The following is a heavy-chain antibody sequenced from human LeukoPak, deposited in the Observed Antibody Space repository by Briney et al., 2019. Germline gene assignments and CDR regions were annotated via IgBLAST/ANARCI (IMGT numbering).Heavy chain of an antibody. V-gene: IGHV6-1*01. Sequence: SQTLSLTCAISGDSVSSNSAAWNWIRQSPSRGLEWLGRTYYRSEWYNDYAISVKSRMTINPDTSKNQLSLQLNSVTPEDTAVYYCARDGRSVTAFDIWGQGTMVTVSS. CDR2: TYYRSEWYN. CDR1: GDSVSSNSAA. J-gene: IGHJ3*02. D-gene: IGHD3-10*01. CDR3: ARDGRSVTAFDI.